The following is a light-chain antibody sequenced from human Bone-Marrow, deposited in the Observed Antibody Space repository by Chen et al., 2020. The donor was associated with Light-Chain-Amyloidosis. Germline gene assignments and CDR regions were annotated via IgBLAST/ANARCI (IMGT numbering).Light chain of an antibody. V-gene: IGLV2-14*01. CDR1: RSDVGGDNH. CDR3: SSYTITNTLG. J-gene: IGLJ1*01. Sequence: QSALTQPASVSGSPGQSITISCTGTRSDVGGDNHVSWYQQHPDKAPKLMSYEVTNRPSWVPDRFSGSKSDNTASLSISGLQTEDEADYFGSSYTITNTLGFGSGTRVTVL. CDR2: EVT.